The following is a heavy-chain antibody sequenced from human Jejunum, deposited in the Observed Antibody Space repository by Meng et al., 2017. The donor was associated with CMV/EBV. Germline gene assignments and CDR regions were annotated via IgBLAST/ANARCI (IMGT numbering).Heavy chain of an antibody. CDR1: GFPFIPSC. Sequence: ASGFPFIPSCMHWVRAVPGKGVVWVSYVGGERMHTPYADSGRGRFTISRDNAKNALHLQMSSLRDEDTADYYCARGGPGAFDIWGRGTRVTVSS. CDR2: VGGERMHT. CDR3: ARGGPGAFDI. D-gene: IGHD3-16*01. J-gene: IGHJ3*02. V-gene: IGHV3-74*01.